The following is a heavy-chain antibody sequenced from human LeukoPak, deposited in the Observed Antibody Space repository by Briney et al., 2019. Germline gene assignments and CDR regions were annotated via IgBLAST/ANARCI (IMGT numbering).Heavy chain of an antibody. CDR3: ARDAADRVRGGDY. V-gene: IGHV1-18*01. J-gene: IGHJ4*02. CDR2: ISANKGNT. Sequence: ASVKVSCKASGYSFTSYGITWVRQARGQGLEWVGWISANKGNTEYVEKFQGSVSVTTDTSTSTAYMELRSLRSDDTAVYYCARDAADRVRGGDYWGQGTLVTVSS. D-gene: IGHD5-12*01. CDR1: GYSFTSYG.